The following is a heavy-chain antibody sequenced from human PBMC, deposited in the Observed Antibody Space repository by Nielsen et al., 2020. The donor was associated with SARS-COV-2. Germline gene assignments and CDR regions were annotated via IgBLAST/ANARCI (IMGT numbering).Heavy chain of an antibody. CDR1: GGSFSGYC. Sequence: SETLSLTCAVYGGSFSGYCWSWIRQSPGKGLEWIGEITHSGTTNYNPSLKSRVTISVDASKKQFSLKLTSVTAADTALYYCARSKGSYYADVLGTNRYLDSWGQGTLVTVSS. CDR3: ARSKGSYYADVLGTNRYLDS. V-gene: IGHV4-34*01. J-gene: IGHJ4*02. D-gene: IGHD3-16*02. CDR2: ITHSGTT.